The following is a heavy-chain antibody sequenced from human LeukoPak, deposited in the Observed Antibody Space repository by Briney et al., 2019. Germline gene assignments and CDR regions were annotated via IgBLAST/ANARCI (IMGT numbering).Heavy chain of an antibody. J-gene: IGHJ5*02. D-gene: IGHD6-13*01. CDR2: IKKDGSEQ. Sequence: GGSLRLSCAVSGFTFTSYWMSWIRQAPGKGLEWVANIKKDGSEQYYVDSVKGRFTISRDNAKNSVYLQMNSLRVEDTAVYYCASRSINWYRGNNWFDPWGQGTLVTVSS. V-gene: IGHV3-7*01. CDR3: ASRSINWYRGNNWFDP. CDR1: GFTFTSYW.